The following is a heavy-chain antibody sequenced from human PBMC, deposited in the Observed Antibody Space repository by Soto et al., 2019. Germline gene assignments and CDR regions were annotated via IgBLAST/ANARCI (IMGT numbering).Heavy chain of an antibody. J-gene: IGHJ5*02. CDR1: XXTFSIYS. Sequence: SXXLSCAXXXXTFSIYSMXXXRQXPGKGLEXXAVISYDGSNKYYADSVKGRFTISRDNSKNTXXXXXNSLRAEDTAVYYCASSSGFWSGYYTGNWFDPWGQGTLVTVSS. V-gene: IGHV3-30-3*01. CDR3: ASSSGFWSGYYTGNWFDP. D-gene: IGHD3-3*01. CDR2: ISYDGSNK.